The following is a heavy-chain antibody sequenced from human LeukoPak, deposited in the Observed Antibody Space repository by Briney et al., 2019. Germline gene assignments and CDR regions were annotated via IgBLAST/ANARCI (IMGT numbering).Heavy chain of an antibody. D-gene: IGHD1-1*01. CDR2: ISDSGGRT. CDR3: ARASWVSNADAVS. Sequence: PGGSLRLSCAVSGITLSNYGMSWVRQAPGKGLEWVAGISDSGGRTNYADSVKGRFTLSRDDSRNTVYLQLNSLRVEDTAVYYCARASWVSNADAVSWGQGTLVTVSS. CDR1: GITLSNYG. J-gene: IGHJ5*02. V-gene: IGHV3-23*01.